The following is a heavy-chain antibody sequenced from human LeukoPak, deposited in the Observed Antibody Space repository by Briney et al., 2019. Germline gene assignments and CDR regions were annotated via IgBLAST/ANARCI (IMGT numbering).Heavy chain of an antibody. Sequence: PGGSLRLSCAASGFTFSDYYMSWIRQAPGKGLEWVSYISSSSSYTNYADSVKGRFTISRDNAKNSLYLQMNSLRAEDTAVYYCARDAYSSSWSHNFDYWGQGTLVTVSS. D-gene: IGHD6-13*01. CDR2: ISSSSSYT. J-gene: IGHJ4*02. V-gene: IGHV3-11*06. CDR1: GFTFSDYY. CDR3: ARDAYSSSWSHNFDY.